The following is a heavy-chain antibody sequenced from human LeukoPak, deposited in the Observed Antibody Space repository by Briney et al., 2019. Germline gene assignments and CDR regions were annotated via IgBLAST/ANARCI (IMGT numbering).Heavy chain of an antibody. D-gene: IGHD2-2*01. CDR2: IYYSGST. Sequence: SETLSLTCTVSGGSISSYYWSWIRQPPGKGLEWIGYIYYSGSTNYNPSLKSRVTISVDTSKNQFSLKLSSVTAADTAVYYCARRSSYCSSTSCYFWFDPWVQGTLVTVSS. J-gene: IGHJ5*02. CDR1: GGSISSYY. V-gene: IGHV4-59*08. CDR3: ARRSSYCSSTSCYFWFDP.